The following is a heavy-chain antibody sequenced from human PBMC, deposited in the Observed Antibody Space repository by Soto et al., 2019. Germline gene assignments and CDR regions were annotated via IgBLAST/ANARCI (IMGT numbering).Heavy chain of an antibody. J-gene: IGHJ5*02. CDR1: GYTFISYS. D-gene: IGHD6-19*01. CDR2: INVGNGNT. CDR3: ARERWVSGSRWLDP. V-gene: IGHV1-3*05. Sequence: QVQLVQSGAEEKKPGASVKVSCKASGYTFISYSMHWVRQAPGQRLEWMGWINVGNGNTKYSEKLQGRVTITIDTSGSTGYLELNSLRYEDTAVYYCARERWVSGSRWLDPWGQGTLVTVSS.